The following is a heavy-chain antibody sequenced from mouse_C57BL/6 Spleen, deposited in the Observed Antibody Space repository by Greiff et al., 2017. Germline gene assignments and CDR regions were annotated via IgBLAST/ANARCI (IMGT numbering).Heavy chain of an antibody. CDR2: INPSSGYT. CDR3: ANYGSSPFDY. V-gene: IGHV1-4*01. D-gene: IGHD1-1*01. J-gene: IGHJ2*01. Sequence: VQLQQSGAELARPGASVKMSCKASGYTFTSYTMHWVKQRPGQGLEWIGYINPSSGYTKYNQKFKDKATLTADKSSSTAYMQLSSLTSEDSAVYYCANYGSSPFDYWGQGTTLTVSS. CDR1: GYTFTSYT.